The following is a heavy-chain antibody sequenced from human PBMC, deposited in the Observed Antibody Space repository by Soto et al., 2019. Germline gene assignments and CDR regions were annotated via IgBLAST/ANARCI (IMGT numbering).Heavy chain of an antibody. CDR1: GFTFDDYA. J-gene: IGHJ4*02. CDR3: AKDIKSTTVTRGLHY. CDR2: ISWNSGSI. Sequence: EVQLVESGGGLVQPGRSLRLSCAASGFTFDDYAMHWVRQAPGKGLEWVSGISWNSGSIGYADSVKGRFTISRDNAKNSLYLQMNSLRAEDTALYYCAKDIKSTTVTRGLHYWGQGTLVTVSS. D-gene: IGHD4-17*01. V-gene: IGHV3-9*01.